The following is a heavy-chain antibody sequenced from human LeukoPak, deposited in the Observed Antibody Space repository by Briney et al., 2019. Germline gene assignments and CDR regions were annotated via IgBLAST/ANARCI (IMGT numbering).Heavy chain of an antibody. D-gene: IGHD5-24*01. V-gene: IGHV3-53*01. CDR1: GFTVSSNY. CDR2: IYSGGST. J-gene: IGHJ4*02. Sequence: GGSLRLSCAASGFTVSSNYMSWVRQAPGKGLEGVSVIYSGGSTYYADSVKGRFTISRDNSKNTLYLQMNSLRAEDTAVYYCARGRRDGYNSDCWGQGTLVTVSS. CDR3: ARGRRDGYNSDC.